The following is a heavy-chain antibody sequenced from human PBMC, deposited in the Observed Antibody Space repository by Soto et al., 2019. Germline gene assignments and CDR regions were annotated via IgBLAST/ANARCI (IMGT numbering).Heavy chain of an antibody. CDR3: ARNLRYYYGAGSHYNNREVRWFDP. D-gene: IGHD3-10*01. Sequence: QVTLKESGPVLVKPTETLTLTCTVSGFSLSNSRMGVSWIRQPPGKALEWLAHIFSNDEKSYNTSLKSRLTISKDTSKSQVVLTMTNMDPVDTATYYCARNLRYYYGAGSHYNNREVRWFDPWGQGTLVTVSS. V-gene: IGHV2-26*01. CDR1: GFSLSNSRMG. J-gene: IGHJ5*02. CDR2: IFSNDEK.